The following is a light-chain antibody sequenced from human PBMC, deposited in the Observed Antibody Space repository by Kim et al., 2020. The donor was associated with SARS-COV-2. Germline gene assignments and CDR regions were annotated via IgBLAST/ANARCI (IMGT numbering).Light chain of an antibody. CDR2: GAS. CDR1: QDIRND. V-gene: IGKV1-17*01. CDR3: LQHSTYPIT. J-gene: IGKJ5*01. Sequence: ASVGDRVTITCRASQDIRNDLGWYQQNPGRAPKRLIYGASSVQSGVPSRFSGSGSGTEFTLTISGVQPEDFATYFCLQHSTYPITFGQGTRLEIK.